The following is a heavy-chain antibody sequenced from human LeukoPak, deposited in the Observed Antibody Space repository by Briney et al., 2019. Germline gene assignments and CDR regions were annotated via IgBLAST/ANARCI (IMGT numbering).Heavy chain of an antibody. CDR2: TRNTAYSYTT. CDR1: GFSITDYY. D-gene: IGHD3-10*01. V-gene: IGHV3-72*01. Sequence: GGSLRLSCAASGFSITDYYMDWVRQAPGKGLEWVGRTRNTAYSYTTEYAASVRGRFTISREDSKNSLSLQMNSLKSEDTAVYYCARDSGEMGLDYWGQGTLVTVSS. J-gene: IGHJ4*02. CDR3: ARDSGEMGLDY.